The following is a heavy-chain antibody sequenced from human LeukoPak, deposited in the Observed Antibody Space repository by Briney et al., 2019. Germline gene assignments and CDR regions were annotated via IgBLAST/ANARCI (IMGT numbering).Heavy chain of an antibody. J-gene: IGHJ3*02. CDR1: GGSFSGYY. CDR2: IDHSGST. CDR3: ARDTLRYFDWLLYPDAFDI. D-gene: IGHD3-9*01. V-gene: IGHV4-34*01. Sequence: TSETLSLTCAVYGGSFSGYYWSWIRQPPGKGLEWIGEIDHSGSTNYNPSLKSRVTISVDTSKNQFSLKLSSVTAADTAVYYCARDTLRYFDWLLYPDAFDIWGQGTMVTVSS.